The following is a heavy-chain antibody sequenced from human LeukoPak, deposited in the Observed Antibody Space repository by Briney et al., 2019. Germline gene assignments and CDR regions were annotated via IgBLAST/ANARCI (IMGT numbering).Heavy chain of an antibody. D-gene: IGHD3-3*01. CDR3: AKDRGTRYCDFWSGSNWFDP. Sequence: PGGSLRLSCAASGFTFSSYAMSWVRQAPGKGLEWVSAISGSGGSTYYADSVKGRFTISRDNSKNTLYLQMNSLRAEDTAVYYCAKDRGTRYCDFWSGSNWFDPWGQGTLVTVSS. V-gene: IGHV3-23*01. CDR2: ISGSGGST. J-gene: IGHJ5*02. CDR1: GFTFSSYA.